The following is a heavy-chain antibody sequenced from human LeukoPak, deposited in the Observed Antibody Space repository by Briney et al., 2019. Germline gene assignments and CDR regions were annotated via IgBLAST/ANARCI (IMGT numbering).Heavy chain of an antibody. J-gene: IGHJ4*02. V-gene: IGHV3-64*01. CDR1: GFTFSSHA. CDR3: VRGVILGYGFDY. Sequence: GGSLRLSCEASGFTFSSHAMHWVRQAPGKGLEYVSAISSNGFSTYYANSLQGRFTISRYNSKNTLYLQMSSLGTEYMAVYYCVRGVILGYGFDYWGQGTLVSVCS. CDR2: ISSNGFST. D-gene: IGHD5-12*01.